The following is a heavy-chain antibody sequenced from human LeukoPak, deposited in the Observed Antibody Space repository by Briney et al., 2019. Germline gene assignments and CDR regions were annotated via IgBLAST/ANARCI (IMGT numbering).Heavy chain of an antibody. CDR1: GFTLSSYA. CDR3: ARVLSDPYYYDSSGYYYIDY. V-gene: IGHV3-30-3*01. CDR2: ISYDGSNK. J-gene: IGHJ4*02. Sequence: PGGSLRLSCAASGFTLSSYAMHWVRQAPGKGLEWVAVISYDGSNKYYADSVKGRFTISRDNSKNTLYLQMNSLRAEDTAVYYCARVLSDPYYYDSSGYYYIDYWGQGTLVTVSS. D-gene: IGHD3-22*01.